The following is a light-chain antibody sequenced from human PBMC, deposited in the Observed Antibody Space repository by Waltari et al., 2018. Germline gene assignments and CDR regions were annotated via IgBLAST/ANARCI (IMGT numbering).Light chain of an antibody. CDR3: QQYGSSPPYT. V-gene: IGKV3-20*01. J-gene: IGKJ2*01. Sequence: EIVLTQSPGTLSLSPGERATLSCRASQSVSSSYLAWYQQRPGQPPRLLLYGTSNRATGIPDRFGGSGSGTDFTLTISRLEPEDFAVYYCQQYGSSPPYTFGQGTKLEIK. CDR2: GTS. CDR1: QSVSSSY.